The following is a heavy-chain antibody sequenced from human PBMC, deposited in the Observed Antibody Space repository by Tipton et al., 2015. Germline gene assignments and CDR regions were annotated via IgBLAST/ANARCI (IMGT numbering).Heavy chain of an antibody. CDR1: GTSLGGFY. D-gene: IGHD1-1*01. J-gene: IGHJ6*02. CDR2: IRYSGGT. V-gene: IGHV4-59*01. Sequence: LALTCTVSGTSLGGFYWTWIRQPPGKGLEWIGYIRYSGGTNYKPSLRGRVSISLDMSKNQFSLKLRSVTAADTAMYFCARENAYYYGMDVWGQGTTVTVSS. CDR3: ARENAYYYGMDV.